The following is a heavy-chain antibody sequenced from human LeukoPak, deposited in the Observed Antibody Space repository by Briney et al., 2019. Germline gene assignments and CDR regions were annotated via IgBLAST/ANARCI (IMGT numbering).Heavy chain of an antibody. CDR3: ARGPRESDIAAAGRFDY. CDR2: INSDGSST. D-gene: IGHD6-13*01. CDR1: GFTFDDYG. Sequence: GGSLRLSCAASGFTFDDYGMSWVRQAPGKGLVWVSRINSDGSSTSYADSVKGRFTISRDNAKNTLYLQMNSLRAEDTAVYYCARGPRESDIAAAGRFDYWGQGTLVTVSS. J-gene: IGHJ4*02. V-gene: IGHV3-74*01.